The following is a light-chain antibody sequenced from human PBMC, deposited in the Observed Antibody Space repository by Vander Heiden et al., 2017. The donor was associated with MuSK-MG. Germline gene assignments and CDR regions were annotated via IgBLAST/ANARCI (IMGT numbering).Light chain of an antibody. V-gene: IGKV1-39*01. J-gene: IGKJ5*01. Sequence: DIQMTQSPSSLSASVGDRVTITCRASQSISSYLNWYQQDLVLAPKLLIYAGSSLLSGVPSRSRGRGSATDFTLTILMLILEDFTTYFFQLSDSTPITFGQGTQMEIK. CDR1: QSISSY. CDR2: AGS. CDR3: QLSDSTPIT.